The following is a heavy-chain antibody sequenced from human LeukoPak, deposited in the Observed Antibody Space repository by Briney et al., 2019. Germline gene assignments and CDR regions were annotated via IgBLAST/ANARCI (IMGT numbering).Heavy chain of an antibody. CDR1: GYTFTGNY. V-gene: IGHV1-2*02. J-gene: IGHJ3*02. Sequence: ASVKVSCKTSGYTFTGNYMHWVRQAPGQRLEWMGWINPNSGGTNYAQKFQGRVTMTRDTSISTAYMELSRLRSDDTAVYYCAREDTARAFDIWGQGTMVTVSS. CDR2: INPNSGGT. D-gene: IGHD5-18*01. CDR3: AREDTARAFDI.